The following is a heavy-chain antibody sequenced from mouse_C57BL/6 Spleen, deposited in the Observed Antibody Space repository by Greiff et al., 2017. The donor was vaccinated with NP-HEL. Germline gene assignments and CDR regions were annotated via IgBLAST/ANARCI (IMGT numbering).Heavy chain of an antibody. V-gene: IGHV1-55*01. Sequence: QVQLQQSGAELVKPGASVKMSCKASGYTFTSYWITWVKQRPGQGLEWIGDIYPGSGSTNYNEKFKSKATLTVDTSSSTAYMQLSSLTSEDSAVYYCARRHYGYWYFDVWGTGTTVTVSS. CDR3: ARRHYGYWYFDV. D-gene: IGHD1-1*02. CDR1: GYTFTSYW. J-gene: IGHJ1*03. CDR2: IYPGSGST.